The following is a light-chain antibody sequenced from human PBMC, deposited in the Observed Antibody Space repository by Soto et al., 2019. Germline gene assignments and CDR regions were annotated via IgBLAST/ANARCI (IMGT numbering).Light chain of an antibody. J-gene: IGLJ3*02. CDR2: EVS. Sequence: QSALTQPASVSGSPGQSITISCTGTSSDVGGYNYVSWYQHHPGKAPKLMIYEVSNRPSGVSNRFSGSKSVNTASLTISGLQAEDEADYYCSLYTSTSFCVFGGGTKLTVL. V-gene: IGLV2-14*01. CDR3: SLYTSTSFCV. CDR1: SSDVGGYNY.